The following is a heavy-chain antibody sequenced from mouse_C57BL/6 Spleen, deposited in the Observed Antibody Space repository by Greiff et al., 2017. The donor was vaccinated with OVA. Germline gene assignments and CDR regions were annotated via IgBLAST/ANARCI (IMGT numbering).Heavy chain of an antibody. CDR2: ISSGSSTI. CDR3: AREVTTGGFAY. CDR1: GFTFSDYG. Sequence: EVQLQESGGGLVKPGGSLKLSCAASGFTFSDYGMHWVRQAPEKGLEWVAYISSGSSTIYYADTVKGRFTISRDNAKNTLFLQMTSLRSEDTAMYYCAREVTTGGFAYWGQGTLVTVSA. D-gene: IGHD2-2*01. V-gene: IGHV5-17*01. J-gene: IGHJ3*01.